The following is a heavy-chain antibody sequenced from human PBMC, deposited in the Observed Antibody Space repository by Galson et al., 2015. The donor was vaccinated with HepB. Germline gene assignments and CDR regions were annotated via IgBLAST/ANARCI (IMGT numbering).Heavy chain of an antibody. D-gene: IGHD6-19*01. Sequence: SETLSLTCTVSGGSISSSSYYWGWIRQPPGTGLEWIGSVHYSGRTYSNPSLRSRVTISVDTSKTQFSLKLSSVTAADTAVYYCARIAQGSGQDYYYSMMDVWGQGTTVSVFS. CDR2: VHYSGRT. CDR3: ARIAQGSGQDYYYSMMDV. J-gene: IGHJ6*02. V-gene: IGHV4-39*01. CDR1: GGSISSSSYY.